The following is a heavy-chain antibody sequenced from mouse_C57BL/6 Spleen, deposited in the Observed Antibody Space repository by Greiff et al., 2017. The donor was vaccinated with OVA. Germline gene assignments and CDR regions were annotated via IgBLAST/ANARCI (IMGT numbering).Heavy chain of an antibody. Sequence: EVKLVESGPGMVKPSQSLSLTCTVTGYSITSGYDWHWIRHFPGNKLEWMGYISYSGSANYNPSLKSRISITHDTSKNHFFLKLNSVTTEDTATYYCAREGIYYYGSLWYFDVWGTGTTVTVSS. J-gene: IGHJ1*03. CDR3: AREGIYYYGSLWYFDV. V-gene: IGHV3-1*01. CDR2: ISYSGSA. D-gene: IGHD1-1*01. CDR1: GYSITSGYD.